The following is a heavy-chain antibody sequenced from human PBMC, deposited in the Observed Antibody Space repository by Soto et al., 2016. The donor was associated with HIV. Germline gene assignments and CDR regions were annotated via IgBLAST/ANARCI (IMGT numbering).Heavy chain of an antibody. D-gene: IGHD5-18*01. V-gene: IGHV4-39*01. CDR1: GGSISSSSYY. Sequence: QVQLQESGPGLVKPSETLSLTCTVSGGSISSSSYYWGWIRQPPEKGLEWIGTIYYTGSTYFNPSLKSRVTISVDTPKNQFSLKLNSVTAADTAVYYXARHQEGDGYSNFDSWGQGTLVTVSS. J-gene: IGHJ4*02. CDR3: ARHQEGDGYSNFDS. CDR2: IYYTGST.